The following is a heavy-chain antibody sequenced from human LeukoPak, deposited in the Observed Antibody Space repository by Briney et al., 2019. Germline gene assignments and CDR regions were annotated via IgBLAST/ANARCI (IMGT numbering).Heavy chain of an antibody. CDR1: GGSFSGYY. CDR2: INHSGST. D-gene: IGHD3-22*01. J-gene: IGHJ3*02. CDR3: ARTPAPTYYYDSSGYYGDAFDI. V-gene: IGHV4-34*01. Sequence: SETLSLTCAVYGGSFSGYYWSWIRQPPGKGLEWIGEINHSGSTNYNPSLKSRVTISVDTSKNQFSLKLSSVTAADTAVYYCARTPAPTYYYDSSGYYGDAFDIWGQGTMVTVSS.